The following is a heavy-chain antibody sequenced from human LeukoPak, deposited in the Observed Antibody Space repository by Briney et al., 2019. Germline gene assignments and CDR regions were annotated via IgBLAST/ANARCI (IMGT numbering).Heavy chain of an antibody. V-gene: IGHV4-34*01. J-gene: IGHJ5*02. D-gene: IGHD2-15*01. Sequence: SETLSLTCAVYGGSFSGYYWSWIRQPPGKGLEWIGEINHSGSTNYNPSLKSRVTISVDTSKNQFSLKLSSVTAADTAVYYCVRGYPTLGYCSGGSCYRRINWFDPWGQGTLVTVSS. CDR3: VRGYPTLGYCSGGSCYRRINWFDP. CDR1: GGSFSGYY. CDR2: INHSGST.